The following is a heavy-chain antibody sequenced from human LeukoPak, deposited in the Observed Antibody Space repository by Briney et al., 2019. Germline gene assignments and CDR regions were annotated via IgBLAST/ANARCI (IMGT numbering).Heavy chain of an antibody. Sequence: GGSLRISCAASGFTFSSYEMNWVRQAPGKGLEWVSYISSSGSTIYYADSVKGRFTISRDNAKNSLYLQTNSLRAEDTAVYYCARDGAYRYFDYWGQGTLVTVSS. V-gene: IGHV3-48*03. D-gene: IGHD2-21*01. CDR2: ISSSGSTI. CDR1: GFTFSSYE. J-gene: IGHJ4*02. CDR3: ARDGAYRYFDY.